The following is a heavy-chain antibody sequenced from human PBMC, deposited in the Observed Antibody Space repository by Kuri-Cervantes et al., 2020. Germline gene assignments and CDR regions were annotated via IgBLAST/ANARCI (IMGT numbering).Heavy chain of an antibody. D-gene: IGHD3-22*01. CDR1: GYIFTSYG. Sequence: ASVKVSCKASGYIFTSYGISWVRQAPGQGPEWMGWISAYNGNTNYAQKLQGRVTMTTDTSTSTAYMELRSLRSDDTAVYYCASTYYYDSSGYYDDAFDIWGQGIMVTVSS. CDR3: ASTYYYDSSGYYDDAFDI. J-gene: IGHJ3*02. CDR2: ISAYNGNT. V-gene: IGHV1-18*01.